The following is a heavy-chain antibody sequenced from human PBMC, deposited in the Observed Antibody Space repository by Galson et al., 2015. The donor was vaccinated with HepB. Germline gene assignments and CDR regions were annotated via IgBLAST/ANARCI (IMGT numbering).Heavy chain of an antibody. CDR1: GFTFSSYE. CDR2: ISSSGSTI. V-gene: IGHV3-48*03. D-gene: IGHD2-8*01. Sequence: SLRLSCAASGFTFSSYEMNWVRQAPGKGLEWVSYISSSGSTIYYADSVKGRFTISRDNAKNSLYLQVNSLRAEDTAVYYCARDAGYCTNGVCYPYYFDYWGQGTLVTVSS. CDR3: ARDAGYCTNGVCYPYYFDY. J-gene: IGHJ4*02.